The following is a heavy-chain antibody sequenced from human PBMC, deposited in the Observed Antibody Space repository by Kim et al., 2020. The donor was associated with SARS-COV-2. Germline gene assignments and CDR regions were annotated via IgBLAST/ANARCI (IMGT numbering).Heavy chain of an antibody. CDR2: IYYSGST. CDR3: ARQNYGDYGNWFDP. CDR1: GGSISSSSYY. V-gene: IGHV4-39*01. D-gene: IGHD4-17*01. J-gene: IGHJ5*02. Sequence: SETLSLTCTVSGGSISSSSYYWGWIRQPPGKGLEWIGSIYYSGSTYYNPSLKSRVTISVDTSKNQFSLKLSSVTAADTAVYYCARQNYGDYGNWFDPWGQGTLVTVSS.